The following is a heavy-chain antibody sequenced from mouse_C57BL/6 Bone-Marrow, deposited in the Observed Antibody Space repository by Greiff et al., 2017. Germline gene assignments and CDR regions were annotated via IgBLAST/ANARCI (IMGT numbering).Heavy chain of an antibody. CDR1: GYTFTDYY. J-gene: IGHJ4*01. Sequence: VQLQQSGAELVRPGASVKLSCKASGYTFTDYYINWVKQRPGQGLEWIARIYPGSGSTYYNEKFKGKATLTAEKSSSTAYMQLSSLTSEDSAVYFCARGHVYEGYDAMDYWGQGTSVTVSS. D-gene: IGHD2-3*01. V-gene: IGHV1-76*01. CDR3: ARGHVYEGYDAMDY. CDR2: IYPGSGST.